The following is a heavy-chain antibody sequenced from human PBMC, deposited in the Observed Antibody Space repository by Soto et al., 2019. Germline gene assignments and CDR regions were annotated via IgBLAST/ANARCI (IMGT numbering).Heavy chain of an antibody. CDR2: MYYNGNI. V-gene: IGHV4-59*01. CDR1: GGSISNYY. Sequence: LSLTCNVSGGSISNYYWTWVRQSPEKGLEWIGYMYYNGNINYNPSLKSRVTISIDTSKNQFSLTLKSVTAADTAVYYCASGGNWFDPWGQGVLVTVSS. J-gene: IGHJ5*02. CDR3: ASGGNWFDP. D-gene: IGHD3-16*01.